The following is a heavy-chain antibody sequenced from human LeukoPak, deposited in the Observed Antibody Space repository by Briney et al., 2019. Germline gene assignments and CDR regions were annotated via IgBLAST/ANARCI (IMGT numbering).Heavy chain of an antibody. V-gene: IGHV4-59*01. J-gene: IGHJ4*02. D-gene: IGHD6-19*01. Sequence: SETLSLTCTVSGGSINSYYWSWIRQLPGKGLEWIGHIYYSGSTNYNPSLKSRVTMSVDTSKNQFSLKLSSVTAADTAVYYCARVPSTGWYYFDYWGQGILVTVSS. CDR2: IYYSGST. CDR1: GGSINSYY. CDR3: ARVPSTGWYYFDY.